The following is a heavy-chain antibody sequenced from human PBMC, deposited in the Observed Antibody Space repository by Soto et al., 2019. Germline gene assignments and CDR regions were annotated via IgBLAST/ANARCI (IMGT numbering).Heavy chain of an antibody. CDR3: ARVSGYGSGLPYYYYYMDV. V-gene: IGHV4-31*03. Sequence: SETLSLTCTVSGGSISSGGYYWSWIRQHPGKGLEWIGYIYYSGSTYYNPSLKSRVTISVDTSKNQFSLKLSSVTAADTAVYYCARVSGYGSGLPYYYYYMDVWGRGTTVTVSS. CDR2: IYYSGST. J-gene: IGHJ6*03. D-gene: IGHD3-10*01. CDR1: GGSISSGGYY.